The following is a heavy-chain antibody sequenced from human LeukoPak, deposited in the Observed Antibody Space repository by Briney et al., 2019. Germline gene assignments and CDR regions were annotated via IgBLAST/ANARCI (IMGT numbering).Heavy chain of an antibody. D-gene: IGHD2-2*01. Sequence: PGGSLRLSCAASGFTFISSAMHWVRQAPGKGLECVAFIQSDGSYKHYSDSVKGRFTISRDNSKNTLYLEMNSLRVVDTGVYYCATHCSGTTCHRDYWGRGTLVTVSS. V-gene: IGHV3-30*02. CDR1: GFTFISSA. CDR2: IQSDGSYK. J-gene: IGHJ4*02. CDR3: ATHCSGTTCHRDY.